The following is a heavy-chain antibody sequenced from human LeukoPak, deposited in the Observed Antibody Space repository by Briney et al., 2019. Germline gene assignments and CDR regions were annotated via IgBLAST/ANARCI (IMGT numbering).Heavy chain of an antibody. CDR2: IYRGGST. J-gene: IGHJ4*02. V-gene: IGHV3-53*01. CDR3: AREGYYYDSSGRFDY. D-gene: IGHD3-22*01. Sequence: PGGSLRLSCAASGFTVSSNYMSWVRQAPGKWLEWVSVIYRGGSTYYADSVKGRFTISRDNSKNTLYLQMNSLRAEDTAVYYCAREGYYYDSSGRFDYWGQGTLVTVSS. CDR1: GFTVSSNY.